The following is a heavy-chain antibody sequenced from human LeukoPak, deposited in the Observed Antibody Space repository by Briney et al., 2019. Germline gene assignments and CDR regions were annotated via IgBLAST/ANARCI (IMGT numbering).Heavy chain of an antibody. CDR2: IIPIFGTA. CDR3: ARDPYGDYSREGYYFDY. J-gene: IGHJ4*02. D-gene: IGHD4-17*01. Sequence: GSSVKVSCKASGGTFSSYAISWVRQAPGQGLEWMGGIIPIFGTANYAQKFQGRVTITTDESTSTAYMELSSLRSEDTAVYYCARDPYGDYSREGYYFDYWGQGTLVTVSS. V-gene: IGHV1-69*05. CDR1: GGTFSSYA.